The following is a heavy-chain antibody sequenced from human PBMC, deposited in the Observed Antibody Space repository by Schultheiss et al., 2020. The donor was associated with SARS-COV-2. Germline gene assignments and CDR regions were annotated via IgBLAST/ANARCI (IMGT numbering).Heavy chain of an antibody. V-gene: IGHV4-39*01. CDR2: IYYSGST. CDR3: ARITMIVVVTTHHDAFDI. CDR1: GGSISSSSYY. D-gene: IGHD3-22*01. J-gene: IGHJ3*02. Sequence: SETLSLTCTVSGGSISSSSYYWGWIRQPPGKGLEWIRSIYYSGSTYYNPSLKSRVTISVDTSKNQFSLKLSSVTAADTAVYYCARITMIVVVTTHHDAFDIWGQGTMVTVSS.